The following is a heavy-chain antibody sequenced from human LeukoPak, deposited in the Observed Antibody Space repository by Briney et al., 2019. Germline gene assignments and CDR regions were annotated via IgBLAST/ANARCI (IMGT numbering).Heavy chain of an antibody. V-gene: IGHV3-23*01. CDR3: AKKGIAAADSFDY. CDR2: ISGSGGST. D-gene: IGHD6-13*01. J-gene: IGHJ4*02. Sequence: RGSLRLSCAASGFTFSSYVMSWVRQAPGKGQEWVSGISGSGGSTYYADSVKGRFTISRDNSKNTLYLQMNSLRAEDTAIYYCAKKGIAAADSFDYWGQGTLVTVSS. CDR1: GFTFSSYV.